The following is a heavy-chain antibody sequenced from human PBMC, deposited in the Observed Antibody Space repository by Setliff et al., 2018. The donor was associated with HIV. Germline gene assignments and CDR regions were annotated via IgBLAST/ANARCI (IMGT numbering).Heavy chain of an antibody. CDR3: ARARAQWLLRYYYGMDV. J-gene: IGHJ6*02. CDR2: LNWRGDDT. CDR1: GFTFSSYA. V-gene: IGHV3-20*04. Sequence: GSLRLSCAAPGFTFSSYAMSWVRQAPGKGLEWVSGLNWRGDDTGYADSVEGRFTISRDNAQNSLYLQRSSLRAEDTAVYYCARARAQWLLRYYYGMDVWGQGTTVTVSS. D-gene: IGHD6-19*01.